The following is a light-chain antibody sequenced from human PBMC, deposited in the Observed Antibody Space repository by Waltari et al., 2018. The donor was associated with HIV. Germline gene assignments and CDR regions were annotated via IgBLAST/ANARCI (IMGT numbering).Light chain of an antibody. Sequence: TQSPATLSVSPGERATLSCRASQSVSSNLAWYQQKPGQAPRLLIYGASTRATGIPARFSGSGSGTEFTLTISSLQSEDFAVYYCQQYNNWPPLTFGGGTKVEIK. CDR2: GAS. V-gene: IGKV3-15*01. CDR1: QSVSSN. CDR3: QQYNNWPPLT. J-gene: IGKJ4*01.